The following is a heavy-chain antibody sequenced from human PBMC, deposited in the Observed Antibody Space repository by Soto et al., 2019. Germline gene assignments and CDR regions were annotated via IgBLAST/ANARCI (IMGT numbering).Heavy chain of an antibody. CDR3: TTGDYYGSGSYTN. Sequence: GGSLRLSCAASGFTFSNAWMSWVRQAPGKGLEWVGRIKSKTDGGTTDYAAPVKGRFTISRDDSKNTLYLQMNSLKTEDTAVYYCTTGDYYGSGSYTNWGQGTLVTVSS. CDR1: GFTFSNAW. J-gene: IGHJ4*02. D-gene: IGHD3-10*01. CDR2: IKSKTDGGTT. V-gene: IGHV3-15*01.